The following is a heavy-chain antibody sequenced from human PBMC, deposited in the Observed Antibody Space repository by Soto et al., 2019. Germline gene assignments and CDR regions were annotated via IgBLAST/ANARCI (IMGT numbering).Heavy chain of an antibody. Sequence: SETLSLTCLVSGASIISSDWWIWVRQTPGKGLEWIGEIFHSGRTNYSPSLKSRVTISVDTSGNQFSLNFYSLTAADTAVYFCARVFDYWSGFYVYWGQGILVTVSS. CDR1: GASIISSDW. CDR3: ARVFDYWSGFYVY. J-gene: IGHJ4*02. CDR2: IFHSGRT. D-gene: IGHD3-3*01. V-gene: IGHV4-4*02.